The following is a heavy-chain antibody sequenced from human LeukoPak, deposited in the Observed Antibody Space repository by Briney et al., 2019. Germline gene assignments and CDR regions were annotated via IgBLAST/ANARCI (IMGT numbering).Heavy chain of an antibody. CDR1: WYRFHNYW. D-gene: IGHD6-19*01. CDR2: HYPDESHT. Sequence: GESLEIFFQGSWYRFHNYWLGLGRPVPGKGPGWVALHYPDESHTRYSPSFQGQVTISVDRSLHTAYLLCNSLKASDTATYYFVRHLPFSSGGHWFDHWGQGTPVTASS. J-gene: IGHJ5*02. V-gene: IGHV5-51*01. CDR3: VRHLPFSSGGHWFDH.